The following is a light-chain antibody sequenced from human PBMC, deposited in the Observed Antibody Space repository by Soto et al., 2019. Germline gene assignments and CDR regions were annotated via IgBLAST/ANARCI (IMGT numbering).Light chain of an antibody. Sequence: EIVMTQSPATLSVSPGERATLSCRASQSVSSNLAWYQQKPGQAPRLLIYGASTRATDIPARFSGSGSGTEFTLTISSLQPEDFAIDYCQQYNNWPPVTFGGGTKVEIK. CDR3: QQYNNWPPVT. V-gene: IGKV3-15*01. CDR1: QSVSSN. J-gene: IGKJ4*01. CDR2: GAS.